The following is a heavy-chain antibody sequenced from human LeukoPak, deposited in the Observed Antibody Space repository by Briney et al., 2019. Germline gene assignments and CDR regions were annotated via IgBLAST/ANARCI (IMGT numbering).Heavy chain of an antibody. Sequence: PSETLSLTCAVYGGSFSGYHWSWIRQPPAKGLDRIGEIKHSGSTNYNPSLKSRVTISVDTSKNQFSLKRSSVTPAETAFYYWSRRSYDLGNYYNGWFFDYGGQGTLVTVSS. J-gene: IGHJ4*02. CDR3: SRRSYDLGNYYNGWFFDY. V-gene: IGHV4-34*01. D-gene: IGHD3-10*01. CDR1: GGSFSGYH. CDR2: IKHSGST.